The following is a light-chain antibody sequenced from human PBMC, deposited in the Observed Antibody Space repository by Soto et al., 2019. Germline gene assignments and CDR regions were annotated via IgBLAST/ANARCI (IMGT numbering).Light chain of an antibody. CDR3: SSYAGSNVV. J-gene: IGLJ2*01. CDR2: EVS. CDR1: SSDVGGYNY. V-gene: IGLV2-8*01. Sequence: QSALTQPPSAAGSPGQSVTISCTGTSSDVGGYNYVSWYQQHPGKAPKLMIYEVSKRPSGVPDRFSGSKSGNTASLTVSGRHAEDEADYYCSSYAGSNVVFGGGTKLTVL.